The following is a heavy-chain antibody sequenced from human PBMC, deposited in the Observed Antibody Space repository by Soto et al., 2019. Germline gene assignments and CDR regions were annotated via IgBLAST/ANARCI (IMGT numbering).Heavy chain of an antibody. J-gene: IGHJ5*02. CDR2: ISGFNGNT. Sequence: QVPLVQSGAEVKKPGASVKVSCKASGYTFTSYGISWVRQAPGQGPEWMGWISGFNGNTKYAQKFQDRVIMTTDTPTTTAYMELRSLRSDDTAVYYCARDGYGGTWFDPWGQGTLVTVSS. D-gene: IGHD2-15*01. V-gene: IGHV1-18*01. CDR3: ARDGYGGTWFDP. CDR1: GYTFTSYG.